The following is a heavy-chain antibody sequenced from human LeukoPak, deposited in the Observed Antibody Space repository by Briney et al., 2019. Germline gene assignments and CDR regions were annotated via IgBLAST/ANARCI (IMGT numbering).Heavy chain of an antibody. CDR2: IYTSGSS. J-gene: IGHJ4*02. CDR1: GGSISNYY. Sequence: PSETLSLTCTVSGGSISNYYWSWIRQPAGKGLEWIGRIYTSGSSNYNPSLKSRLTMSVDTSKNQFSLKLRSVTAADTAVYYCARRDDYWGQGTLVTVSS. V-gene: IGHV4-4*07. CDR3: ARRDDY.